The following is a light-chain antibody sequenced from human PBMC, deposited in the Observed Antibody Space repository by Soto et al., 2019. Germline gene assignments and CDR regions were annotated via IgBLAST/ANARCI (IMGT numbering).Light chain of an antibody. CDR3: LQALQTPCT. V-gene: IGKV2-28*01. CDR2: LGS. Sequence: DIVMTQSPLSLPVTPGEPASISCRSSQSLLHSSGRYYLDWYLQKPGQSPQLLIYLGSHRASGVPDRFSGSGSRTYFTLTISRVEAADFGIYYCLQALQTPCTFGGGTRAEIK. J-gene: IGKJ4*01. CDR1: QSLLHSSGRYY.